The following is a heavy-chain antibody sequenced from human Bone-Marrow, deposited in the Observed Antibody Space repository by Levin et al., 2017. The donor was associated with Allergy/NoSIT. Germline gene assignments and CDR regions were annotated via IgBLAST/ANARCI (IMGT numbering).Heavy chain of an antibody. CDR1: GGSISTYY. D-gene: IGHD5-24*01. Sequence: ASETLSLTCTVSGGSISTYYWSWIRQPPGKGLEWIGYVYHNGDTKYNPSLKSRVTISVDTSKNQFSLKLSSVTAADTAVYYCARDGYSAIHYWGQGTLVTVSS. CDR3: ARDGYSAIHY. V-gene: IGHV4-59*01. J-gene: IGHJ4*02. CDR2: VYHNGDT.